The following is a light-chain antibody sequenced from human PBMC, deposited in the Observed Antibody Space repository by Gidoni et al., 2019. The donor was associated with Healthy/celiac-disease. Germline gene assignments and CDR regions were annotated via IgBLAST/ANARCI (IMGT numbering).Light chain of an antibody. CDR1: QSISSY. CDR3: HQRGT. V-gene: IGKV1-39*01. J-gene: IGKJ1*01. CDR2: AAS. Sequence: DIQMTQSPSSLSASVGDRGTIPCRASQSISSYLNWYQQKPGKDPKLLIYAASSLQRGVPARLSGSGSGTDFTLPISSQQPEDFATYYCHQRGTFGQGTKVEIK.